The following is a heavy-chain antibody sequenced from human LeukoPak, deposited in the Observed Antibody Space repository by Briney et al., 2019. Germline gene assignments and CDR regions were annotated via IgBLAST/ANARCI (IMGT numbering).Heavy chain of an antibody. CDR3: ARCNGNNSLVGLNY. Sequence: GGSLRLSCAASGFTFSSYSMNWVRQAPGKGLEWVSGISGSGDSTYYADFVKGRFTISRDISKNSLNLQMNSLRAEDTAVYYCARCNGNNSLVGLNYWGQGTLVIVSS. J-gene: IGHJ4*02. V-gene: IGHV3-23*01. D-gene: IGHD2-8*01. CDR1: GFTFSSYS. CDR2: ISGSGDST.